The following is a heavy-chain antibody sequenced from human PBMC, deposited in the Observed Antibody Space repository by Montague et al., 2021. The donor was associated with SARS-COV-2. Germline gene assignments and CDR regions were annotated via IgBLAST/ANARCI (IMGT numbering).Heavy chain of an antibody. CDR3: ARDGQQLLDY. CDR1: GFTFSSYA. CDR2: ISDDGSNK. D-gene: IGHD6-13*01. J-gene: IGHJ4*02. Sequence: SLRLSCAASGFTFSSYAMHWVRQAPGKGLEWVAVISDDGSNKYYADSVKGRFTISRDNSKNTLYLQMDSLRAEDTAVYYCARDGQQLLDYWGQGTLVTVSS. V-gene: IGHV3-30-3*01.